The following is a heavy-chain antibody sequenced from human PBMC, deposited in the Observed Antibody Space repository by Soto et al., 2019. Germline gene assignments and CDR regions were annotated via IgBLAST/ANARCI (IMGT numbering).Heavy chain of an antibody. D-gene: IGHD2-15*01. CDR3: AKDYCCGCRIGVAVTSVPQNCFDY. CDR1: GFTFSSYG. V-gene: IGHV3-30*18. J-gene: IGHJ4*02. CDR2: ISYDGSSK. Sequence: GGSLRLSCAASGFTFSSYGMHWVRQAPGKGLEWVAVISYDGSSKYYADSVKGRFTISRDNSKNTLYLQMNSLRAEDTAVYYCAKDYCCGCRIGVAVTSVPQNCFDYWGQGTLVTVSS.